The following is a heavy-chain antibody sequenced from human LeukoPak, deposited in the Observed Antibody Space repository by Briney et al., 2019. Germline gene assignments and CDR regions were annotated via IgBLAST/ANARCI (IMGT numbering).Heavy chain of an antibody. CDR3: ARGGDYIQGYFDY. CDR2: IYHSGST. D-gene: IGHD4-17*01. CDR1: GGSFSSYY. V-gene: IGHV4-38-2*01. Sequence: PSETLSLTCAVYGGSFSSYYWGWIRQPPGKGLEWIGSIYHSGSTYYNPSLKSRVTISVDTSKNQFSLKLSSVTAADTAVYYCARGGDYIQGYFDYWGQGTLVTVSS. J-gene: IGHJ4*02.